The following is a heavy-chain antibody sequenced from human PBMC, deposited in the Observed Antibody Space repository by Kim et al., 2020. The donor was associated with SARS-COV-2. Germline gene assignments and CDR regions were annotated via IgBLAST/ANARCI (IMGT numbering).Heavy chain of an antibody. Sequence: GGSLRLSCAASGFTFSSYSMNWVRQAPGKGLEWVSYISSSSSTIYYADSVKGRFTISRDNAKNSLYLQMNSLRAEDTAVYYCARDITSSWYRDYYYYGMDVWGQGTTVTVSS. D-gene: IGHD6-13*01. CDR1: GFTFSSYS. CDR2: ISSSSSTI. V-gene: IGHV3-48*04. J-gene: IGHJ6*02. CDR3: ARDITSSWYRDYYYYGMDV.